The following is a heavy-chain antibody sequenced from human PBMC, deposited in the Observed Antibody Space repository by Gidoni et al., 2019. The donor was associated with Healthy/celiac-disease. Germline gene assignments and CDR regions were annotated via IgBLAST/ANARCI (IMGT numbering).Heavy chain of an antibody. CDR1: GGSFSGYY. CDR2: INHSGST. CDR3: ARDVGSSGYYSLWY. V-gene: IGHV4-34*01. D-gene: IGHD3-22*01. J-gene: IGHJ4*02. Sequence: QVQLQQWGAGLLKPSETLSLTCAVYGGSFSGYYWSWIRQPPGKGLEWIGEINHSGSTNYNPSLKSRVTISVDTSKNQFSLKLSSVTAADTAVYYCARDVGSSGYYSLWYWGQGTLVTVSS.